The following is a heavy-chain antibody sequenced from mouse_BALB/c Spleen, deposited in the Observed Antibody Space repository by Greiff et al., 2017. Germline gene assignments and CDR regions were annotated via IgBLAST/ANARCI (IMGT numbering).Heavy chain of an antibody. CDR3: ARLPYGSSYCY. CDR1: GYTFTSYW. J-gene: IGHJ2*01. Sequence: VKLQESGAELAKPGASVKMSCKASGYTFTSYWMHWVKQRPGQGLEWIGYINPSTGYTEYNQKFKDKATLTADKSSSTAYMQLSSLTSEDSAVYYCARLPYGSSYCYWGQGTTLTVSS. D-gene: IGHD1-1*01. V-gene: IGHV1-7*01. CDR2: INPSTGYT.